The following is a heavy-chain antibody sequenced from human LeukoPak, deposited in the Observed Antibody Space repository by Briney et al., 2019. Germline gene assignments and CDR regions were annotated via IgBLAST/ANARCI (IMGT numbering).Heavy chain of an antibody. V-gene: IGHV1-2*02. CDR1: GYTFTGYY. J-gene: IGHJ4*02. CDR2: INPNSGGT. CDR3: VRGLPLGYCTYGVCYPPKHLDF. Sequence: ASVKVSCKASGYTFTGYYMRWVRQAPGQGLEWMGWINPNSGGTNYAQKFQGRVTMTRDTSNSTAYMELSSLTSDDTAVYFCVRGLPLGYCTYGVCYPPKHLDFWGQGTLVTVSS. D-gene: IGHD2-8*01.